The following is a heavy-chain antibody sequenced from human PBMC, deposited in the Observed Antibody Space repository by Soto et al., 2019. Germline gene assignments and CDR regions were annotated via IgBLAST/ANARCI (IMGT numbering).Heavy chain of an antibody. J-gene: IGHJ6*02. V-gene: IGHV1-18*01. CDR2: ISSYHGER. CDR1: GFTFSSHG. Sequence: QVHLVQSGVEVKKPGASVKVSCKASGFTFSSHGFSWVRQAPGQGLEWMGWISSYHGERNFAQKCPGRVTMTTDTSTRTASTELRGLRSDDTAVYYCTRSGQYDVLTGYVSFYYGMDVWGQGTMVTVSS. CDR3: TRSGQYDVLTGYVSFYYGMDV. D-gene: IGHD3-9*01.